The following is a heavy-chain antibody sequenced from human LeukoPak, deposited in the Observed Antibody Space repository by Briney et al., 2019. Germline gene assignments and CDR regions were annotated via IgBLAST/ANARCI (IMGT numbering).Heavy chain of an antibody. CDR2: ISGSGGST. V-gene: IGHV3-23*01. Sequence: PGRSLRLSCAASGFTFSSYGMHWVLQAPGKGLEWVSAISGSGGSTYYADSVKGRFTISRDNSKNTLYLQMNSLSAEDTAVYYCAKVVEYDSSGYYWFPTPIRDYYGMDVWGQGTTVTVSS. CDR3: AKVVEYDSSGYYWFPTPIRDYYGMDV. D-gene: IGHD3-22*01. J-gene: IGHJ6*02. CDR1: GFTFSSYG.